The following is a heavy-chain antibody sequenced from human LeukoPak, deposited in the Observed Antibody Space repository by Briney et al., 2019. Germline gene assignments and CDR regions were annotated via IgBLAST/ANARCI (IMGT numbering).Heavy chain of an antibody. CDR1: GGSISTYY. CDR2: IYYTGST. V-gene: IGHV4-59*01. J-gene: IGHJ6*03. Sequence: SETLSLTCTVSGGSISTYYWSWIRQPPGKGLEWIGYIYYTGSTNYNPSLKSRVTISVDTSKNQFSLKLSSVTAADTAVYYCARETSQKGAHYMDVWGKGTTVTISS. CDR3: ARETSQKGAHYMDV. D-gene: IGHD3-16*01.